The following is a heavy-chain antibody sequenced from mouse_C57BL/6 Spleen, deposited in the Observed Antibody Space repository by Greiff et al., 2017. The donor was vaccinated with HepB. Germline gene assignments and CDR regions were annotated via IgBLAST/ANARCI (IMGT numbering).Heavy chain of an antibody. Sequence: EVQLQQSGPELVKPGASVKMSCKASGYTFTDYNMHWVKQSHGKSLEWIGYINPNNGGTSYNQKFKGKATLTVNKSSSTAYMELRSLTSEDSAVYYCARVYYYGSSNWYFDVWGTGTTVTVSS. J-gene: IGHJ1*03. CDR3: ARVYYYGSSNWYFDV. CDR1: GYTFTDYN. CDR2: INPNNGGT. V-gene: IGHV1-22*01. D-gene: IGHD1-1*01.